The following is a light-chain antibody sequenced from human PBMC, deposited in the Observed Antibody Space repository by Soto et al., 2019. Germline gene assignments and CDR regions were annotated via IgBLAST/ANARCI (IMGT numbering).Light chain of an antibody. CDR1: SSNIGSNY. V-gene: IGLV1-47*01. Sequence: QPVLTQPPSASGTPGQRVTISCSGSSSNIGSNYVFWYQHLPGTAPKLLIYRNNQRPSGVPDRFSGSKSGTSASLAISGLRSEDETDYYCVAWDDSLSGVVFGGGTQLTVL. J-gene: IGLJ2*01. CDR2: RNN. CDR3: VAWDDSLSGVV.